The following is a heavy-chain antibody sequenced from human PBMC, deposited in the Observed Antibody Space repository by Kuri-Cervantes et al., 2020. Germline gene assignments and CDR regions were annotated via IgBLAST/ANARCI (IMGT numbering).Heavy chain of an antibody. V-gene: IGHV3-53*01. CDR2: IYSCGST. CDR1: GFTVSSNY. CDR3: AKDLVRALSYYYYGMDV. D-gene: IGHD3-10*01. Sequence: GGSLRLSCAASGFTVSSNYMSWVRQAPGKGLEWVSVIYSCGSTYYGDSVKGRFTISRDNSKNTLYLQMNSLRAEDTAVYYCAKDLVRALSYYYYGMDVWGQGTTVTVSS. J-gene: IGHJ6*02.